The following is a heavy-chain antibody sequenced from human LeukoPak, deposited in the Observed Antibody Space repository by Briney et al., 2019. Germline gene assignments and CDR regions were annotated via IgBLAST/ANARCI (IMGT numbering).Heavy chain of an antibody. J-gene: IGHJ4*02. CDR1: GGSFSGYY. CDR2: INHSGST. Sequence: SETLSLTCAVYGGSFSGYYWSWIRQPPGKGLEWIGEINHSGSTNYNPSLKSRVTISVDTSKNQFSLKLSSVTAADTAVYYCARPLSGEVGEIDYWGQGTLVTVSS. D-gene: IGHD3-10*01. V-gene: IGHV4-34*01. CDR3: ARPLSGEVGEIDY.